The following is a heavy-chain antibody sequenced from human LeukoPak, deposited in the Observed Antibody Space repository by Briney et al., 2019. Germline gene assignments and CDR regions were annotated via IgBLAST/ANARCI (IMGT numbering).Heavy chain of an antibody. D-gene: IGHD4/OR15-4a*01. CDR3: ARGVSGATALDF. V-gene: IGHV3-74*03. CDR2: INSDGSAT. CDR1: GFTFSRYW. Sequence: GGSLRLSCEASGFTFSRYWMHWVRQAPGKGLMWVSRINSDGSATTYADFVKGRFTISRDNAKNSLVLEMNSLRAEDTAVYYCARGVSGATALDFWGQGTLVTVSS. J-gene: IGHJ4*02.